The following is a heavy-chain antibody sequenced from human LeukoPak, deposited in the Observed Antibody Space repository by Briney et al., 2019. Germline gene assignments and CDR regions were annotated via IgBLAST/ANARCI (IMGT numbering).Heavy chain of an antibody. J-gene: IGHJ4*02. CDR3: ARGDYYDILTGYCNIDY. CDR2: IKQDGSEK. Sequence: GGSLRLSCAASGFSFSSYWMSWVRQAPGKGLEWVANIKQDGSEKYYVDSVKGRFTISRDNAKNSLYLQMNSLRAEDTAVYYCARGDYYDILTGYCNIDYWGQGTLVTVSS. D-gene: IGHD3-9*01. CDR1: GFSFSSYW. V-gene: IGHV3-7*02.